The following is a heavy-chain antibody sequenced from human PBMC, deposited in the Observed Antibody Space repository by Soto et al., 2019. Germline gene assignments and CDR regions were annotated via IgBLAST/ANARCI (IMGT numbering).Heavy chain of an antibody. V-gene: IGHV4-31*03. CDR1: GGSISSGGYY. J-gene: IGHJ6*03. CDR2: IYYSGST. D-gene: IGHD1-26*01. Sequence: SETLSLTCTVSGGSISSGGYYWSWIRQHPGKGLEWIGYIYYSGSTYYNPSLKSRVTISVDTSKNQFSLKLSSVTAAGTAVYYCARVLLRRGHYYMDVWGKGTTVTVSS. CDR3: ARVLLRRGHYYMDV.